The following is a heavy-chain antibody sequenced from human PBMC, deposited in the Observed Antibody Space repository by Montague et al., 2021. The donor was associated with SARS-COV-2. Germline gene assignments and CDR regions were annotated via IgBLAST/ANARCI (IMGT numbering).Heavy chain of an antibody. CDR1: GGSNTRNYY. V-gene: IGHV4-39*01. J-gene: IGHJ3*02. CDR2: IYYSGTT. D-gene: IGHD3-10*01. CDR3: ARPLVRGVPKAFDI. Sequence: SETLSLTCTVSGGSNTRNYYWGWIRQPPGKGLEWVGNIYYSGTTXINPSLESPVTISLDASKDQFSLNLTSVTAADTAVYYCARPLVRGVPKAFDIWGQGALV.